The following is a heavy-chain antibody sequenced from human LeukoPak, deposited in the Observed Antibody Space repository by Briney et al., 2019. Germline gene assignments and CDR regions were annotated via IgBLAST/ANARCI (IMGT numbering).Heavy chain of an antibody. V-gene: IGHV3-21*01. J-gene: IGHJ5*02. CDR2: ISSSSSYI. CDR3: ARDDDYGDNWFDP. Sequence: AGGSLRLSCAASGFTFSSYSMNWVRQAPGKGLEWVSSISSSSSYIYYADSVKGRFTISRDNAKNSLYLQMNSLRAEDTAVYYCARDDDYGDNWFDPWGQGTLVTVSS. CDR1: GFTFSSYS. D-gene: IGHD4-17*01.